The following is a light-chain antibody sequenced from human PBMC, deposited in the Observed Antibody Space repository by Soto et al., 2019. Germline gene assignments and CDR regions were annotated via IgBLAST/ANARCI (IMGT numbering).Light chain of an antibody. CDR3: QQRSNWPPIT. CDR2: DAS. CDR1: QSVSRY. J-gene: IGKJ5*01. V-gene: IGKV3-11*01. Sequence: EIVLTQSPAALSLSPGERATLSCRASQSVSRYLAWYQQKPGQAPRLLIYDASNRATGIPARFSGSGSGTDFTLTNSSLEPEDFAVYYCQQRSNWPPITFGQGTRLEIK.